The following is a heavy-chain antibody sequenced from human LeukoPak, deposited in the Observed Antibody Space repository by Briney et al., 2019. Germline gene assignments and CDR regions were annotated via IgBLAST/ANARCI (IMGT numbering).Heavy chain of an antibody. CDR1: GGSVSNYY. Sequence: SETLSLTCTVSGGSVSNYYWSWIRQPPGKGLEWIGEINHSGSTNYNPSLKSRVTISVDTSKNQFSLKLSSVTAADTAVYYCARRGWWELRRCRALDYWGQGTLVTVSS. CDR2: INHSGST. D-gene: IGHD1-26*01. J-gene: IGHJ4*02. V-gene: IGHV4-34*01. CDR3: ARRGWWELRRCRALDY.